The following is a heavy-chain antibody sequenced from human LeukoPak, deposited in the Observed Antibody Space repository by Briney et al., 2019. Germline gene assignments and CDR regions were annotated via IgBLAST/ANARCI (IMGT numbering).Heavy chain of an antibody. V-gene: IGHV1-69*05. D-gene: IGHD5-24*01. CDR1: GGPFNRFA. CDR2: IVPVFGTP. CDR3: ARGKKYLQFNFFDY. J-gene: IGHJ4*02. Sequence: ASVKVSCTASGGPFNRFAISWVRQAPGQGLEWMGGIVPVFGTPNYAQRFQGRVTITTDESTSTAYMELTSLRSEDTAVYYCARGKKYLQFNFFDYWGQGTLVTVSS.